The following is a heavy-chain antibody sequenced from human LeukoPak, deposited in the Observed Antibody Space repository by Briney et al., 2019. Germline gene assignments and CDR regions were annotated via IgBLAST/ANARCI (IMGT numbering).Heavy chain of an antibody. CDR2: INHSGST. D-gene: IGHD3-10*01. V-gene: IGHV4-34*01. J-gene: IGHJ6*03. CDR3: ARDDITMVRGVFSYYMDV. Sequence: SETLFLTCAVYGGSFSGYYWSWIRQPPGKGLEWIGEINHSGSTNYNPSLKSRVTISVDTSKNQFSLRLSSVTAADTAVYYCARDDITMVRGVFSYYMDVWGKGTTVTVSS. CDR1: GGSFSGYY.